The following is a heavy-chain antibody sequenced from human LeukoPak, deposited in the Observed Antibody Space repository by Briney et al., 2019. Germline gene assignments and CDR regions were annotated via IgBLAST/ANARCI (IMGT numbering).Heavy chain of an antibody. J-gene: IGHJ2*01. D-gene: IGHD3-22*01. CDR1: GGTFSSYA. V-gene: IGHV1-69*06. CDR3: ARAKSYYDSSGYPGAWYFDL. CDR2: IIPIFGTA. Sequence: ASVKVSCKASGGTFSSYAISWVRQAPGQGLEWMGGIIPIFGTANYAQKFQGRVTITADKSTSTAYMELSSLRSEDTAVYYCARAKSYYDSSGYPGAWYFDLWGRGTLVTVSS.